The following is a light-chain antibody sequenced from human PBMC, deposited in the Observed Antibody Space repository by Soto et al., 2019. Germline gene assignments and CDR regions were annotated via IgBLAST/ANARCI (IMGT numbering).Light chain of an antibody. CDR1: GAGYD. V-gene: IGLV1-40*01. Sequence: QAVVTQPPPVSWAPGQRVTISCIGAGYDVHWYQQLPGTAPKVLIYGNNNRPSGVPDRFSGSKSGTSASLAITGLQAEDEADYYCQSYDSSLSGWVFGGGTQLTVL. CDR2: GNN. CDR3: QSYDSSLSGWV. J-gene: IGLJ7*01.